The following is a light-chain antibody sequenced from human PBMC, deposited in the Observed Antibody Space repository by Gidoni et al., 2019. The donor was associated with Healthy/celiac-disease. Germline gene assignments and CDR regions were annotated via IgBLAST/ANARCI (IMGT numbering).Light chain of an antibody. CDR3: QQSYSTPWT. CDR1: QSMSSY. Sequence: DSQMTQSTSSLSASVGDRVTSTCRASQSMSSYLNWYQQKPWKAPKLLIYAASSLQSGVPSRFSGSVSWTDFTLTISSLQPEDFATYYCQQSYSTPWTFGQGTQVEIK. CDR2: AAS. J-gene: IGKJ1*01. V-gene: IGKV1-39*01.